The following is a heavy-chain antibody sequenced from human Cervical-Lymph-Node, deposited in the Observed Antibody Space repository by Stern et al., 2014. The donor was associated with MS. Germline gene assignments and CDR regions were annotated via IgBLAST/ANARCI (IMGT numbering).Heavy chain of an antibody. CDR3: ARWAEYGMDV. V-gene: IGHV1-69*01. CDR2: FIPIFGTA. J-gene: IGHJ6*02. CDR1: GGTFSSYA. Sequence: VQLVESGAEVKKPGSSVKASCKASGGTFSSYAISWVRPAPGQGLEWMGGFIPIFGTANYAQKFQGRVTITADESTSTAYMELSSLRSEDTAVYYCARWAEYGMDVWGQGTTVTVSS.